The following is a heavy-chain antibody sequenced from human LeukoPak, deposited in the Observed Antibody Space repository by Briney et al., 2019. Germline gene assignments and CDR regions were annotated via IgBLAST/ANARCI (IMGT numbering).Heavy chain of an antibody. CDR2: ISGSGGST. V-gene: IGHV3-23*01. CDR3: ARNFGGGDSSGPYY. D-gene: IGHD3-22*01. CDR1: GFTPSTSA. J-gene: IGHJ4*02. Sequence: TGGSLRLSCAASGFTPSTSAMNWVRQPPGKGLNWASGISGSGGSTYYADSVKGRFTITRDNSKNTLYLQMNSLRVEDTAIYYCARNFGGGDSSGPYYWGQGTLVTVSS.